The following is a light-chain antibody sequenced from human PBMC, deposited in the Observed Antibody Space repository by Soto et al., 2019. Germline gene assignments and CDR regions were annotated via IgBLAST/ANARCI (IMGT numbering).Light chain of an antibody. Sequence: EIVLTQSPGTLSLSPGERATLSCRASQSVSSGYLAWYQQKPGQSPRLLIYGASTRATGIPDRFSGSGSGTNFILTNPRLEPEDSAVYYCRPLRTFGPGTKVEIK. CDR3: RPLRT. V-gene: IGKV3-20*01. J-gene: IGKJ3*01. CDR2: GAS. CDR1: QSVSSGY.